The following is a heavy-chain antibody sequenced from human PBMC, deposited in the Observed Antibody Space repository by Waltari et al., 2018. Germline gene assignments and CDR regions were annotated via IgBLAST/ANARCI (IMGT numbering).Heavy chain of an antibody. J-gene: IGHJ4*02. CDR1: GFTFTTHA. Sequence: QVQLVESGGGVVQPGRSLRLSCAAAGFTFTTHAMHWVRQAPGKGREWVAIISSDGSTKFYADSVEGRFTFSRDNSKNTVYLQMNSLRAEDTAVYYCAKDPYYDSSGYYSSSSFDYWGQGTLVTVSS. CDR2: ISSDGSTK. CDR3: AKDPYYDSSGYYSSSSFDY. V-gene: IGHV3-30-3*01. D-gene: IGHD3-22*01.